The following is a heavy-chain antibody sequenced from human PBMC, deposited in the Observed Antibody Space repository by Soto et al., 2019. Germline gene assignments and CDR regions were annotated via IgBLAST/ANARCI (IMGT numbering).Heavy chain of an antibody. CDR1: GYAFTTYG. Sequence: QVHLVQSGAEVKKPGASVKVSCKGSGYAFTTYGITWVRQAPGQGLEWMGWISAHNGNTNYAQKLQGRVTVTSDTSTSTAYMELRSLRSDDTAVYYFARGRYGDYWGQGALVTVSS. D-gene: IGHD1-1*01. CDR3: ARGRYGDY. V-gene: IGHV1-18*01. CDR2: ISAHNGNT. J-gene: IGHJ4*02.